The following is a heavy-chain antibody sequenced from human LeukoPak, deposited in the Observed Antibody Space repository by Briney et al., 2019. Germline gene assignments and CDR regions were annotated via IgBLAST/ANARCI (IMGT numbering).Heavy chain of an antibody. V-gene: IGHV4-59*12. J-gene: IGHJ5*02. D-gene: IGHD1-26*01. CDR2: IYYTGSA. CDR3: ARDSGSYPHWFAP. CDR1: GGSMSSYY. Sequence: SEALSLTCSVSGGSMSSYYWSWIRQPPGKELEWIGYIYYTGSANYNTYLKSRVTISVDTSKNQFSLKLTSVTAADTAVYYCARDSGSYPHWFAPWGQGTLVTVSS.